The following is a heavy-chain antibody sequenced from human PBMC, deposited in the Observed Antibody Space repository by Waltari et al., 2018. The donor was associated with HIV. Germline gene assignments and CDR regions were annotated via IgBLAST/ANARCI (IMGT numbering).Heavy chain of an antibody. CDR1: GFTFSSYA. CDR3: ARVGVLHRATVDFQH. J-gene: IGHJ1*01. Sequence: QVQLVESGGGVVQPGRSLRLSCAASGFTFSSYAMHWVRQAPGKGLEWVSVISYDGSNKYDADSVKGRFTISRDNSKNTLYLQMNSLRAEDTAVYYCARVGVLHRATVDFQHWGQGTLVTVSS. CDR2: ISYDGSNK. D-gene: IGHD3-10*01. V-gene: IGHV3-30*04.